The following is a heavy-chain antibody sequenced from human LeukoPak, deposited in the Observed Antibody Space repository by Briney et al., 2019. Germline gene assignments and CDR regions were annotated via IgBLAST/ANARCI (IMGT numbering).Heavy chain of an antibody. CDR1: GFTFSSYG. CDR2: ISGSGGST. Sequence: GGSLRLSCAASGFTFSSYGMSWVRQAPGKGLEWVSAISGSGGSTYYADSVKGRFTISRDNSKNTLYLQMTSLRAEDTAVYYCARDLVVRGVITYYYYYMDVWGKGTTVTISS. D-gene: IGHD3-10*01. V-gene: IGHV3-23*01. CDR3: ARDLVVRGVITYYYYYMDV. J-gene: IGHJ6*03.